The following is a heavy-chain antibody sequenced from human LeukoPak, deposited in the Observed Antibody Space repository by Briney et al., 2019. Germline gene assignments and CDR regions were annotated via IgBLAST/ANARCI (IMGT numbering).Heavy chain of an antibody. CDR1: GYTFTDYY. CDR2: INPNSGDT. J-gene: IGHJ5*02. Sequence: ASVKVSCKASGYTFTDYYIHWVRQAPGQGLEWMGRINPNSGDTGYAQNFQGRVTMTRDTSISTASMELTRLTSDDTAVYYCARGGPTYGSKYNWFDPWGQGTLVTVSS. V-gene: IGHV1-2*06. D-gene: IGHD4/OR15-4a*01. CDR3: ARGGPTYGSKYNWFDP.